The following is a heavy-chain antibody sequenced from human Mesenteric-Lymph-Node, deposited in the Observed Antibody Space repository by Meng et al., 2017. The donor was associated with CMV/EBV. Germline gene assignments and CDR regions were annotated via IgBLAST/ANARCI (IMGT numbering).Heavy chain of an antibody. CDR2: IRYDGSKK. J-gene: IGHJ1*01. CDR1: GFTFSSYG. D-gene: IGHD5-12*01. Sequence: GGSLRLSCAASGFTFSSYGMHWVRQAPGKGLEWVAFIRYDGSKKYYADSVKGRFTISRDKSKNTLYLQMNSLRAEDTAVYYCAKDSGYSGYDREYFQHWGQGTLVTVSS. CDR3: AKDSGYSGYDREYFQH. V-gene: IGHV3-30*02.